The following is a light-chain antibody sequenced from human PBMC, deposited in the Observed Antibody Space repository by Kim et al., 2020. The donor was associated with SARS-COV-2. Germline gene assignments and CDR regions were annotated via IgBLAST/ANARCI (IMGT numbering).Light chain of an antibody. CDR1: SSDVGGYNY. V-gene: IGLV2-14*04. J-gene: IGLJ2*01. CDR3: SSYTSSSKV. CDR2: DVS. Sequence: PGQSITISCTGTSSDVGGYNYVSWYQQHPGKAPKLMIYDVSKRPSGVSKRFSGSKSGNRASLTISGLQAEDEADYYCSSYTSSSKVFGGGTQLTVL.